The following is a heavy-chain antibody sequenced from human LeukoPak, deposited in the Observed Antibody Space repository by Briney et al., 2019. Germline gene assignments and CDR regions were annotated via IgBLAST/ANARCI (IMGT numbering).Heavy chain of an antibody. J-gene: IGHJ4*02. CDR2: ISGSGGRT. V-gene: IGHV3-23*01. CDR1: GFTFSSYA. D-gene: IGHD4-17*01. Sequence: PGGSLRLSCAASGFTFSSYAMSWVRQAPGKGLDWVSAISGSGGRTYYADSVKGRFTISRDNSKNTLYLQMNSLRADDTAVYYCAKGNGDHAIHPDYWGQGTLVTVSS. CDR3: AKGNGDHAIHPDY.